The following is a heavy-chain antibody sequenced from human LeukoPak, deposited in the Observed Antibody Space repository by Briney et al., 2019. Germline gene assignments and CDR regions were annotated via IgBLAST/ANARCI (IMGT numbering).Heavy chain of an antibody. CDR1: GGTFSSYA. CDR2: IIPIFGTA. V-gene: IGHV1-69*05. D-gene: IGHD3-22*01. CDR3: ARENGPGYYDSSGFAFDY. Sequence: SVKVSCKASGGTFSSYAISWVRQAPGQGLEWMGRIIPIFGTANYAQKFQGRVTITTGESTSTAYMELSSLRSEDTAVYYCARENGPGYYDSSGFAFDYWGQGTLVTVSS. J-gene: IGHJ4*02.